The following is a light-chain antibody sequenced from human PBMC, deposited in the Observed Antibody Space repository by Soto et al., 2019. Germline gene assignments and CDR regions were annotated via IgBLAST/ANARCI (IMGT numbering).Light chain of an antibody. Sequence: HSALTQPASVSGSPGQSITISCTGTSSDIGGYNYVSWYQQYPGKAPKLMIFGVSDRPSGVSNRFSGSKSGTTASLTISGLQAEDEADYSCSSYNNSSTVVVFRGGSKVTVL. CDR2: GVS. J-gene: IGLJ2*01. CDR1: SSDIGGYNY. CDR3: SSYNNSSTVVV. V-gene: IGLV2-14*01.